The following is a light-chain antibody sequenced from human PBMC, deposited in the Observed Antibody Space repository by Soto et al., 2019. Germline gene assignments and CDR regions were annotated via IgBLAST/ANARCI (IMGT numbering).Light chain of an antibody. CDR2: DAS. J-gene: IGKJ2*01. Sequence: DIQLTQSPSSLSASVGDRVTITCRAGQSISNYLNWYQQKPGKAPKLLIYDASNLERGVPSRFSGSGSGTDFSLTVDSLQPEDTATYYCQQYDHPPYTFGQGTKLEIK. CDR1: QSISNY. V-gene: IGKV1-33*01. CDR3: QQYDHPPYT.